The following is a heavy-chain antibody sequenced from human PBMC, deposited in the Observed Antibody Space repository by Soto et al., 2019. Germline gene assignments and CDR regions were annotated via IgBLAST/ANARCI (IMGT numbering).Heavy chain of an antibody. D-gene: IGHD6-25*01. CDR3: ARPHGGSSGWDNWFDP. J-gene: IGHJ5*02. V-gene: IGHV4-59*01. CDR1: GGSISSYY. Sequence: QVQLQESGPGLVKPSETLSLTCTVSGGSISSYYWSWIRQPPGKGLEWIGYIYYSGSTNYNPSLNGRVTISVDTSKNQFSLKLSSVTAADTAVYYCARPHGGSSGWDNWFDPWGQGTLVTVSS. CDR2: IYYSGST.